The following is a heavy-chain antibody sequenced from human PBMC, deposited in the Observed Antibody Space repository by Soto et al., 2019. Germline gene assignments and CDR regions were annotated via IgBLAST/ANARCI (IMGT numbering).Heavy chain of an antibody. CDR3: ARGEARIAAADKTSVDF. J-gene: IGHJ4*02. CDR1: GFTFSGYS. CDR2: ISSSTRTI. Sequence: EVQLVESGGGLVQPGGSLRLSCAASGFTFSGYSMNWVRQPPGKGLEWVSFISSSTRTIYYADSVKGRFTISRDNANNLLYLQMNSLRAEDTAVYYCARGEARIAAADKTSVDFWGQGTLVTVSS. D-gene: IGHD6-13*01. V-gene: IGHV3-48*01.